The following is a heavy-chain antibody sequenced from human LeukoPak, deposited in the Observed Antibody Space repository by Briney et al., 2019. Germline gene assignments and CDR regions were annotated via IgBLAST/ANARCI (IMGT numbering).Heavy chain of an antibody. CDR1: GFTFSRCW. J-gene: IGHJ6*02. CDR2: TKQDGSEK. D-gene: IGHD2-15*01. CDR3: ARVRSGLHMDV. V-gene: IGHV3-7*02. Sequence: PGGSLRLSCAASGFTFSRCWMSWVRQAPRKGLEWVANTKQDGSEKYYVDSVKGRFTISRDNAKNSLYLQMNSLRAEDTALYYCARVRSGLHMDVWGQGTTVTVSS.